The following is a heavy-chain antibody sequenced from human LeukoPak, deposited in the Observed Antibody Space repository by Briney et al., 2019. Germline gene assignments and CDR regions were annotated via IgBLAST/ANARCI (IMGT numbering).Heavy chain of an antibody. CDR3: ARASDQLLYYYYYYYMDV. D-gene: IGHD2-2*01. CDR2: ISSSGSTI. Sequence: GGSLRLSCAASGFTFSDYYMSWIRQAPGKGLEWVSYISSSGSTIYYADSVKGRFTISRDNAKNSLYLQMNSLRAEDTAVYYCARASDQLLYYYYYYYMDVWGKGTTVTVSS. V-gene: IGHV3-11*01. J-gene: IGHJ6*03. CDR1: GFTFSDYY.